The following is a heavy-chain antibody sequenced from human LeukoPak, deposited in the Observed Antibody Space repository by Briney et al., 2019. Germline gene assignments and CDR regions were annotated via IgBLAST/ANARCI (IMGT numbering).Heavy chain of an antibody. CDR1: GFTFSSYE. Sequence: GGSLRLSCAASGFTFSSYEMNWVRQAPGKGLEWVSYISSSGSTIYYADSVKDRFTISRDNAKNSLYLQMNSLRAEDTAVYYCARDGYYDSSGYQDYWGQGTLVTVSS. J-gene: IGHJ4*02. D-gene: IGHD3-22*01. V-gene: IGHV3-48*03. CDR2: ISSSGSTI. CDR3: ARDGYYDSSGYQDY.